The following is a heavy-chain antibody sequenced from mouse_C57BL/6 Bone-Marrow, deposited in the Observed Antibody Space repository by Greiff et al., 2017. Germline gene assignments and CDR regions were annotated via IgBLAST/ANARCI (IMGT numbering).Heavy chain of an antibody. V-gene: IGHV14-4*01. D-gene: IGHD1-1*01. J-gene: IGHJ2*01. CDR3: TFITTVPCDY. CDR1: GFNIKDDN. CDR2: IDPENGDT. Sequence: LKESGAELVRPGASVKLSCTASGFNIKDDNMHWVKQRPEQGLEWIGWIDPENGDTEYASKFQGKATITADTSSITDYLQLSSLTSEDTAVYYCTFITTVPCDYWGQGTTLTVSS.